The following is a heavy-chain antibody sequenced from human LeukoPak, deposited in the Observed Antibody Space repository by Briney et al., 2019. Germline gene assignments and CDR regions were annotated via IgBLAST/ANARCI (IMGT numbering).Heavy chain of an antibody. D-gene: IGHD3-9*01. CDR2: INPSGGST. V-gene: IGHV1-46*01. Sequence: ASVKVSCKASGYTFTSYYMHWVRQAPGQGLEWMGIINPSGGSTSYAQKFQGRVTMTRDMSTSTVYMELSSLRSEDTAVYYCARQPLLRYFDWLSPFDYWGQGTLVTVSS. CDR3: ARQPLLRYFDWLSPFDY. CDR1: GYTFTSYY. J-gene: IGHJ4*02.